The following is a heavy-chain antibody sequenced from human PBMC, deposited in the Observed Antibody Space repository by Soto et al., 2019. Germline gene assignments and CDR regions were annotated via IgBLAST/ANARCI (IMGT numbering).Heavy chain of an antibody. V-gene: IGHV3-48*01. CDR1: GFTFSSYS. J-gene: IGHJ4*02. Sequence: EVQLVESGGGLVQPGGSLRLSCAASGFTFSSYSMNWVRQAPGKGLEWVSYISSSSSTIYYADSVKGRFTISRDNAKNSLYLKMNSLRAEDTAVYYCARDLAGEYSSGWYYFDYWGQGTLVTVSS. D-gene: IGHD6-19*01. CDR3: ARDLAGEYSSGWYYFDY. CDR2: ISSSSSTI.